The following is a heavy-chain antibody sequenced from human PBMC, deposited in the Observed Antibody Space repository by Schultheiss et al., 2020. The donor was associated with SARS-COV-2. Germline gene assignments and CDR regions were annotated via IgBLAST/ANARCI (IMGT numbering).Heavy chain of an antibody. CDR1: GGSITGGGYP. D-gene: IGHD2-2*01. Sequence: SETLSLTCAVSGGSITGGGYPWTWIRQPPGKALEWLGYIYHSGSTNYNPSLKSRVTISVDTSKNQFSLKLSSVTAADTAVYYCARHGSAAIRQGWFDPWGQGTLVTVSS. CDR2: IYHSGST. CDR3: ARHGSAAIRQGWFDP. J-gene: IGHJ5*02. V-gene: IGHV4-30-2*01.